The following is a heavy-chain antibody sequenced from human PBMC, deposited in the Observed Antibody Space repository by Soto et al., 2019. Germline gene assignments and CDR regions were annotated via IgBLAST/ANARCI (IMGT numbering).Heavy chain of an antibody. CDR3: ARRWGRTFDY. CDR2: IYYIGST. CDR1: GGSIRSYC. J-gene: IGHJ4*02. V-gene: IGHV4-59*08. Sequence: SETLSLTCTVSGGSIRSYCCRWIRQPPGKGQEWIGDIYYIGSTNYNPSLNSRVTMSVDTSKNQFSLKLSAVTAADTAVYYCARRWGRTFDYWGQGTLVTVSS. D-gene: IGHD7-27*01.